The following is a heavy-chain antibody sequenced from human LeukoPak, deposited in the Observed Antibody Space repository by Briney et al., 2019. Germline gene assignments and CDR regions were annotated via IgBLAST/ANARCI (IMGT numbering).Heavy chain of an antibody. CDR3: ARGGYCSSTSCFYFDY. J-gene: IGHJ4*02. Sequence: GGSLRLSCAASGFTFSSYAMSWVRQAPGKGLEWVANIEQDGSEKYYVDSVKGRFTISRDNAKNSLYLQMNSLRAEDTAVYYCARGGYCSSTSCFYFDYWGQGTLVTVSS. CDR1: GFTFSSYA. CDR2: IEQDGSEK. V-gene: IGHV3-7*01. D-gene: IGHD2-2*01.